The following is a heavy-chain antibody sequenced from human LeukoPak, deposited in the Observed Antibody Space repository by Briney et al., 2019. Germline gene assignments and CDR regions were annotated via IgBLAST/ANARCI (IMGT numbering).Heavy chain of an antibody. D-gene: IGHD3-10*01. V-gene: IGHV4-39*01. CDR3: ASALQPYYYYASGSITYFDY. J-gene: IGHJ4*02. Sequence: SETLSLTCTVSGGSISSSSYYWGWIRQPPGKGLEWIGEINHSGSTNYNPSLKSRVTISVDTSKNQFSLKLSSVTAADTAVYYCASALQPYYYYASGSITYFDYWGQGTLVTVSS. CDR2: INHSGST. CDR1: GGSISSSSYY.